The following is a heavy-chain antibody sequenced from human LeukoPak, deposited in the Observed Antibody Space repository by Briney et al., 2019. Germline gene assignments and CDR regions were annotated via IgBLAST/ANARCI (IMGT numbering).Heavy chain of an antibody. D-gene: IGHD6-6*01. V-gene: IGHV3-23*01. Sequence: GGSLRLSCAASGFTFSNFAMTWVRQAPGKGLEWVAAISGSGVLTFYADSVRGRFTISRDISKNTLYLQMNSLRAEDTAVYYCAKLSSSSSGADYWGQGTLVTVSS. J-gene: IGHJ4*02. CDR1: GFTFSNFA. CDR3: AKLSSSSSGADY. CDR2: ISGSGVLT.